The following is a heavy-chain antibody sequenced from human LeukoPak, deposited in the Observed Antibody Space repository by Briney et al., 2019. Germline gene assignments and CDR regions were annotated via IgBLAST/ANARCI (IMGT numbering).Heavy chain of an antibody. V-gene: IGHV3-66*01. CDR1: GFTVSSNY. Sequence: GGSLRLSCAASGFTVSSNYMSWVRQAPEKGLEWVSVIYSGGSTYYADSVKGRFTISRDNSKNTLYLQMNSLRAEDTAVYYCARAPDLRGRYYYYGMDVWGQGTTVTVSS. CDR2: IYSGGST. CDR3: ARAPDLRGRYYYYGMDV. J-gene: IGHJ6*02. D-gene: IGHD5/OR15-5a*01.